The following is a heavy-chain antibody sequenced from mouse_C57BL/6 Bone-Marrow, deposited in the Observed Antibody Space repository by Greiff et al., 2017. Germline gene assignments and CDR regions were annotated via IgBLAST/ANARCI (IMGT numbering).Heavy chain of an antibody. CDR1: GYSFTDYN. CDR3: ASGYDYDYAMDY. CDR2: INPNYGPT. D-gene: IGHD2-4*01. J-gene: IGHJ4*01. V-gene: IGHV1-39*01. Sequence: EVQLQQSGPELVKPGASVKISCTASGYSFTDYNMNWVQQSNGKSLEWIGVINPNYGPTSYNQKFNGTATLTVYQSSSTAYMQLNSLTSEDSAVYYCASGYDYDYAMDYWGEGTSVTVSS.